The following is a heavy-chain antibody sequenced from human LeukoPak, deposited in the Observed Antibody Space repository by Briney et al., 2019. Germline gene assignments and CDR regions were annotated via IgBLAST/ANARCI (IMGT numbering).Heavy chain of an antibody. CDR3: ARQNAAGPGGFDY. V-gene: IGHV4-59*08. CDR1: GGSISSYY. D-gene: IGHD6-13*01. Sequence: ASETLSLTCTVSGGSISSYYWSWIRQPPGKGLEWIGYIYYSGSTNYNPSLKSRVSMSVDTSKNQFSLKLSSVTAADTAVYYCARQNAAGPGGFDYWGQGTLVTVSS. CDR2: IYYSGST. J-gene: IGHJ4*02.